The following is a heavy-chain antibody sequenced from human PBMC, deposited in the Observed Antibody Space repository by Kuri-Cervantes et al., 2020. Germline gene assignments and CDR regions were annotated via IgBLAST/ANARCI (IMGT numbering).Heavy chain of an antibody. D-gene: IGHD3-10*01. CDR2: ISGSGGST. CDR3: ARDFPIVRGFGEQPHYYYGMDV. Sequence: GESLKISCAASGFTFSSYAMSWARQAPGKGLEWVSAISGSGGSTYYADSVKGRFTISRDNSKNTLYLQMNSLRAEDTAVYYCARDFPIVRGFGEQPHYYYGMDVWGQGTTVTVSS. V-gene: IGHV3-23*01. CDR1: GFTFSSYA. J-gene: IGHJ6*02.